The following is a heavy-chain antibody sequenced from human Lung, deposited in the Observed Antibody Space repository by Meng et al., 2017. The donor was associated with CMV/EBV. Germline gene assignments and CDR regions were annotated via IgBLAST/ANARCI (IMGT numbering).Heavy chain of an antibody. D-gene: IGHD1-7*01. CDR3: ARGAWNYVGVFDY. J-gene: IGHJ4*02. V-gene: IGHV4-34*01. CDR2: INHSGST. CDR1: GGSFSGYY. Sequence: SETLSLTCAVYGGSFSGYYWSWIRQPPGKGLEWIGEINHSGSTNYNPSLKSRVTISVDTSKNQFSLKLSSVTAADTAVYYCARGAWNYVGVFDYWGQGTXVTVSS.